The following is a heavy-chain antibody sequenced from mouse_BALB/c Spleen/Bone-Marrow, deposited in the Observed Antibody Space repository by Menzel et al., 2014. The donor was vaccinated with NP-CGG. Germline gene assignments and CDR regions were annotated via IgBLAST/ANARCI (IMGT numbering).Heavy chain of an antibody. CDR2: ISSGGSA. D-gene: IGHD2-3*01. Sequence: EVKVEESGGGLVKPGGSLKLSCAASGFTFSSYAMPWVRQTPEKRLEWVASISSGGSAYYPDSVKGRFTISRDNARNILYLQMSSLRSEDTAMYYCARGYDGYYGFAYWGQGTLVTVSA. V-gene: IGHV5-6-5*01. CDR3: ARGYDGYYGFAY. CDR1: GFTFSSYA. J-gene: IGHJ3*01.